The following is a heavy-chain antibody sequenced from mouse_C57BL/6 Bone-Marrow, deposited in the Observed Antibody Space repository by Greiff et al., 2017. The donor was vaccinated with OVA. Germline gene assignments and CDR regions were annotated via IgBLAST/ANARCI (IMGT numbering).Heavy chain of an antibody. J-gene: IGHJ3*01. CDR3: AREGLRGGFAY. V-gene: IGHV1-81*01. CDR1: GYTFTSYG. CDR2: IYPRSGNT. D-gene: IGHD2-4*01. Sequence: VQLQQSGAELARPGASVKLSCKASGYTFTSYGISWVKQRTGQGLEWIGEIYPRSGNTYYNEKFKGKATLTADKSSSTAYMELRSLTSEDSAVYFCAREGLRGGFAYGGQGTLVTVSA.